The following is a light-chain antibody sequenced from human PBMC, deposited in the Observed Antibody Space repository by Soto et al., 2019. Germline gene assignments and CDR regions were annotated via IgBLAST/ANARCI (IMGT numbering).Light chain of an antibody. CDR1: SSDVGAYDS. Sequence: QSALTKPSSVSGSPGQSITISCTGTSSDVGAYDSVSWYQQYPGKAPKLMIYEVNKRPSGVPDRFSGSKSGNTASLTVSGLQAEDEADYYCSSYAGSSNVFGTGTKLTVL. V-gene: IGLV2-8*01. J-gene: IGLJ1*01. CDR3: SSYAGSSNV. CDR2: EVN.